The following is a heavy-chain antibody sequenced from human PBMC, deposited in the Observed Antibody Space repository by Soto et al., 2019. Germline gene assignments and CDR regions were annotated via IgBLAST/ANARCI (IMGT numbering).Heavy chain of an antibody. CDR2: ISAAGDP. CDR1: GFTFRNYD. J-gene: IGHJ6*02. Sequence: EVQLVESGGGLVQPGGSLRLSCEASGFTFRNYDMHWVRQGTGKGLEWVSGISAAGDPDYADSVEGRFTISRENAQNSFFQQMNSLRVGDTDVYYCARTDRDFYGLDVWGQGTTVIVSS. CDR3: ARTDRDFYGLDV. V-gene: IGHV3-13*05.